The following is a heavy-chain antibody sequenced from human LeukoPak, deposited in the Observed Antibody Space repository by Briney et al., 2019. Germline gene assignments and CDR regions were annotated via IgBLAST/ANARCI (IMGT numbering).Heavy chain of an antibody. Sequence: GGSLRLSCAASEFTFTSYELNWVRQAPGKGLEWVSYISSSGNTISYADSVKGRFTISRDNAKKSLYLQMNSLRADDSAVYYCARDRAPSGFYLGDFYYWGQGALVTVSS. V-gene: IGHV3-48*03. D-gene: IGHD3-22*01. CDR2: ISSSGNTI. CDR3: ARDRAPSGFYLGDFYY. CDR1: EFTFTSYE. J-gene: IGHJ4*02.